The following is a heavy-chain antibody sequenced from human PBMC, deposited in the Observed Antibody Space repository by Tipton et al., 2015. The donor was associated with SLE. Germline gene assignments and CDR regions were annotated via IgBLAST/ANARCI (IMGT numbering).Heavy chain of an antibody. V-gene: IGHV3-53*01. CDR2: IYSGGST. J-gene: IGHJ6*03. CDR3: ARGVGATDYYYYVDV. D-gene: IGHD1-26*01. Sequence: SLRLSCAASGFTVSSNYMSWVRQAPGKGLEWVSVIYSGGSTYYADSVKGRFTISRDNSKNTLYLQMNSLRAEDTAVYYCARGVGATDYYYYVDVWGKGTTVTVSS. CDR1: GFTVSSNY.